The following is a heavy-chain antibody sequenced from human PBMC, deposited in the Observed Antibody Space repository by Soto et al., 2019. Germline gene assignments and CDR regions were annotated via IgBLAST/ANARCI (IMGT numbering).Heavy chain of an antibody. CDR2: ISPNSGNT. D-gene: IGHD2-15*01. J-gene: IGHJ6*02. CDR3: VKDRDCNSWPSRDF. CDR1: GYTFTRNG. Sequence: QVHLVQSGAEVKKPGASVNVSCKTSGYTFTRNGISWVRQAPGQGLEWMGWISPNSGNTKYAQKLQGRVIMTTDTSTSTAYMELRSLRSADTAVYYCVKDRDCNSWPSRDFWGPGTTVTVSS. V-gene: IGHV1-18*01.